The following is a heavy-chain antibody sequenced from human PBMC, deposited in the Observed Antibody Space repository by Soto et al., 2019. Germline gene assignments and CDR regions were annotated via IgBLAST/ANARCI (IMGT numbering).Heavy chain of an antibody. CDR1: GDSVSSNSAA. Sequence: SQTLSLTCAISGDSVSSNSAAWNWIRQSPSRGLEWLGRTYYRSKWYNDYAVSVKSRITINPDTSKNQFSLQLNSVTPEDTAVYYCAREKGYISSWYKERGCAFDIRAQGTMVTVSS. V-gene: IGHV6-1*01. D-gene: IGHD6-13*01. J-gene: IGHJ3*02. CDR3: AREKGYISSWYKERGCAFDI. CDR2: TYYRSKWYN.